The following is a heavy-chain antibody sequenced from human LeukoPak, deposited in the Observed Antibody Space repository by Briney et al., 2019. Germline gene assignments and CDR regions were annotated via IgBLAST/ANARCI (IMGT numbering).Heavy chain of an antibody. V-gene: IGHV3-21*01. CDR3: ARSFTAVGYYFDY. D-gene: IGHD4-23*01. J-gene: IGHJ4*02. CDR2: ITSSGSFI. CDR1: GFTFSSYS. Sequence: KPGGSLRLSCAASGFTFSSYSMNWVRQAPGKGLEWVSSITSSGSFIYYADSLKGRFTISRDNAKYSLYLQMDSLRAEDTAVYYCARSFTAVGYYFDYWGQGTLATVSS.